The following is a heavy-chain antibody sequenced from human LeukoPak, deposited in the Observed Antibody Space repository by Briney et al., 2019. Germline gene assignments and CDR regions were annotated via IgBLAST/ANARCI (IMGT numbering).Heavy chain of an antibody. Sequence: GASVKVSCKASGYTFTGYYMHWVRQAPGQGLEWMGWISPTSGGPNYAQKFQGRVTMTRDTSISTAYMELSRLRSDDTAVYYCARPRVAEYIFDYWGQGTLVTVSS. D-gene: IGHD3-3*01. V-gene: IGHV1-2*02. CDR2: ISPTSGGP. CDR1: GYTFTGYY. CDR3: ARPRVAEYIFDY. J-gene: IGHJ4*02.